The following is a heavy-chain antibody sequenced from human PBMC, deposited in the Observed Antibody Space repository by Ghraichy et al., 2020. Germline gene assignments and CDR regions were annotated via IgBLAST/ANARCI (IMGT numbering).Heavy chain of an antibody. CDR2: INSDGSST. V-gene: IGHV3-74*01. Sequence: GGSLRLSCAASGFTFSSYWMQWVRQAPGKGLVWVSRINSDGSSTSYADAVKGRFTISRDNAKNTLYLQMNSLRGDDTAVYYCARAKYYDFRSGYYRDHDAFDIWGQGAMVTGSS. D-gene: IGHD3-3*01. CDR1: GFTFSSYW. CDR3: ARAKYYDFRSGYYRDHDAFDI. J-gene: IGHJ3*02.